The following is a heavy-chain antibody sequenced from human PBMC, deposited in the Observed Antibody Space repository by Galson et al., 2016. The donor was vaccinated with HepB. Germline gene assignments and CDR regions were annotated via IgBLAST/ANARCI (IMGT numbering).Heavy chain of an antibody. CDR2: ISDDGSNK. D-gene: IGHD3-10*01. J-gene: IGHJ4*02. Sequence: SLRLSCAASRFTFSSYAMHWVRQAPGKGLEWVALISDDGSNKYYADSVKGRFAISRDNSKNTLYLQMISLRFEDTAVYYCVKGGREYYCGVDWGQGTLVTVSS. CDR3: VKGGREYYCGVD. V-gene: IGHV3-30*18. CDR1: RFTFSSYA.